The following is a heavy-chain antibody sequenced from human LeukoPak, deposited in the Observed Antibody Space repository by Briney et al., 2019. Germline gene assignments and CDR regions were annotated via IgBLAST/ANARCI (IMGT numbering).Heavy chain of an antibody. J-gene: IGHJ5*02. D-gene: IGHD2-2*02. CDR2: ISSSGSTI. V-gene: IGHV3-11*04. CDR1: GFTFCDYY. CDR3: ARGGYCSSTSCYNNWFDP. Sequence: GGSLRLSCAASGFTFCDYYMSWIRQAPGRGLEWVSYISSSGSTIYYADSVKGRFTISRDNAKNSLYLQMNSLRAEDTAVYYCARGGYCSSTSCYNNWFDPWGQGTLVTVSS.